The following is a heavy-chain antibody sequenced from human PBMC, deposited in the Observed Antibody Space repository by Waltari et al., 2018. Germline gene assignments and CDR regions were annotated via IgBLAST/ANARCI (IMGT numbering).Heavy chain of an antibody. CDR2: ISGSGGST. V-gene: IGHV3-23*01. J-gene: IGHJ6*02. Sequence: EVQLLESGGGLVQPGGSLRLSCAASGFTFSSYALTWVRQAPGKGLEWVSAISGSGGSTYYADSVKGRFTISRDNSKNTLYLQMNSLRAEDTAVYYCANEPLARYYGMDVWGQGTTVTVSS. CDR3: ANEPLARYYGMDV. CDR1: GFTFSSYA.